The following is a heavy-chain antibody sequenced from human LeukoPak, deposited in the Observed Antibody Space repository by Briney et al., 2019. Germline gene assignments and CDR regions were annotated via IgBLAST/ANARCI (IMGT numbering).Heavy chain of an antibody. D-gene: IGHD3-10*01. CDR2: IRNKANNYAT. V-gene: IGHV3-73*01. CDR1: GFIFSDSA. CDR3: TKIIMVRGVQGDY. J-gene: IGHJ4*02. Sequence: GGSLRLSCAASGFIFSDSAMHWVRQASGKGLEWVGRIRNKANNYATEYGASVKGRFTIFRDDSKNTAYLQMNSLKTEDTAVYYCTKIIMVRGVQGDYWGQGTLVTVSS.